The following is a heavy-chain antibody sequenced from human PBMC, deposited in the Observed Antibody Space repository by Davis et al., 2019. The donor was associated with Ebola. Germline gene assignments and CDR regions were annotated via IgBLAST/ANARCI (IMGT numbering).Heavy chain of an antibody. CDR1: GFTFSSYR. CDR2: IDRDGSNT. J-gene: IGHJ4*02. V-gene: IGHV3-74*03. Sequence: HTGGSLRLSCAASGFTFSSYRMHWVRQVPGTGLVWVSRIDRDGSNTKYADSVKGRFTISRDNARNTLYLQMNSLGADDTAVYYCATLPGYYWGQGTLVTVSS. CDR3: ATLPGYY. D-gene: IGHD1-26*01.